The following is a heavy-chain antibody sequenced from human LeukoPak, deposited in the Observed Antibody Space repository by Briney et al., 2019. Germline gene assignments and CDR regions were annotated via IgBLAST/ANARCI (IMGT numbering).Heavy chain of an antibody. Sequence: GGSLRLSCAASGFTFSSYSMNWVRQAPGKGLEWVSSISSSSSYIYYADSVKGRFTISRDNAKNSLYLQMNGLRAEDTAVYYCARLSGSGSYYTNYYYYYGMDVWGQGTTVTVSS. D-gene: IGHD3-10*01. CDR3: ARLSGSGSYYTNYYYYYGMDV. CDR1: GFTFSSYS. V-gene: IGHV3-21*01. CDR2: ISSSSSYI. J-gene: IGHJ6*02.